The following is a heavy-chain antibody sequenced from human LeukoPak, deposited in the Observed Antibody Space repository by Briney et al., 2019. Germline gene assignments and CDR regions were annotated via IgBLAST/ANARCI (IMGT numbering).Heavy chain of an antibody. V-gene: IGHV1-8*03. Sequence: ASVKVSCKASGYTFTSYDINWVRQATGQGLEWMGWMNPNSGNTGYAQKFQGRVTITRNTSISTAYMELSSLRSEDTAVYYCASTRDGYNHFDYWGQGTLVTVSS. CDR3: ASTRDGYNHFDY. CDR1: GYTFTSYD. CDR2: MNPNSGNT. D-gene: IGHD5-24*01. J-gene: IGHJ4*02.